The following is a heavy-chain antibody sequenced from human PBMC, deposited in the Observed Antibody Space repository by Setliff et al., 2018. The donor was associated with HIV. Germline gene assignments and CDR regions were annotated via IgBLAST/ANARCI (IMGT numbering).Heavy chain of an antibody. D-gene: IGHD6-13*01. CDR2: IHPVDSDT. CDR3: ARHRHTAAGTLDAFAI. V-gene: IGHV5-51*01. J-gene: IGHJ3*02. CDR1: GYSFTSNW. Sequence: GESLKISCKGSGYSFTSNWIGWVRQMPGKGLEWMGIIHPVDSDTRYSPSFQGQVTISADKSISTAYLQWSTLKASDTAIYYCARHRHTAAGTLDAFAIWGQGTVVTVSS.